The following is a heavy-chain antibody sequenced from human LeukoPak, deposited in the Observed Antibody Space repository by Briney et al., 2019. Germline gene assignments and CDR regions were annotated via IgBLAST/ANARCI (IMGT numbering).Heavy chain of an antibody. CDR3: TRQAMGTGTTDY. Sequence: PGGSLRLSCXASGXXFSGSFIHWVRQASGKGLEWVGRIRSKADSYATGYAASVRGRFTISRDDSKNTAYLQMNSLKTEDTAVYYCTRQAMGTGTTDYWGPGTLVTVSS. CDR1: GXXFSGSF. J-gene: IGHJ4*02. CDR2: IRSKADSYAT. D-gene: IGHD1-7*01. V-gene: IGHV3-73*01.